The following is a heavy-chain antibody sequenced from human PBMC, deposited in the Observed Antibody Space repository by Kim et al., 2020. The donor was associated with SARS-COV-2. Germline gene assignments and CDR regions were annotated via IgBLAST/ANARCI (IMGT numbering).Heavy chain of an antibody. D-gene: IGHD2-2*03. J-gene: IGHJ6*02. CDR3: ARPQRGYCSSTSCYVVDTAMVGYYYYGMDV. CDR2: ISSSSSYI. Sequence: GGSLRLSCAASGFTFSSYSMNWVRQAPGKGLEWVSSISSSSSYIYYADSVKGRFTISRDNAKNSLYLQMNSLRAEDTAVYYCARPQRGYCSSTSCYVVDTAMVGYYYYGMDVWGQGTTVTVSS. CDR1: GFTFSSYS. V-gene: IGHV3-21*01.